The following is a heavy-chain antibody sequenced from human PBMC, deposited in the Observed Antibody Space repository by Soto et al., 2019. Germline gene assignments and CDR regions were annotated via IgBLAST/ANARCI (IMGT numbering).Heavy chain of an antibody. Sequence: PSETLSLTCTVSGGPISSYYWSWIRQPPGKGLEWIGYIYYSGSTNYNPSLKSRVTISVDTSKNQFSLKLSSVTAADTAVYYCARTRAVWFDPWGQGTLVTVSS. D-gene: IGHD6-19*01. V-gene: IGHV4-59*08. J-gene: IGHJ5*02. CDR2: IYYSGST. CDR3: ARTRAVWFDP. CDR1: GGPISSYY.